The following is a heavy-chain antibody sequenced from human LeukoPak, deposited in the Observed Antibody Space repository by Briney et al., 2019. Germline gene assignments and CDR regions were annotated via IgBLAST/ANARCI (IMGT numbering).Heavy chain of an antibody. V-gene: IGHV3-23*01. CDR1: GFTFSSYA. Sequence: GGSLRLSCAASGFTFSSYAMSWVRQTPGKGLEWVSAISGSGGSTYYADSVKGRFTISRDNSKNTLYLQMNSLRAEDTAVYYCAKDGASGYCSGGSCYSVDYWGQGTLVTVSS. CDR3: AKDGASGYCSGGSCYSVDY. J-gene: IGHJ4*02. CDR2: ISGSGGST. D-gene: IGHD2-15*01.